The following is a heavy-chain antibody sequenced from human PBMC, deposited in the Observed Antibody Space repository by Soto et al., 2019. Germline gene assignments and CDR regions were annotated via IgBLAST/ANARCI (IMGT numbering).Heavy chain of an antibody. CDR1: CCSIRSYY. CDR2: IYYSGST. V-gene: IGHV4-59*01. Sequence: SETLSLTCTVSCCSIRSYYWSWSRQPPGKGLEWIGYIYYSGSTNYNPSLKSRVTISVDTSKNQFSLKLSSVTAADTAVYYCARAGYCISTSCSDFSYYYYGMDVWSQGTTVTVS. CDR3: ARAGYCISTSCSDFSYYYYGMDV. D-gene: IGHD2-2*01. J-gene: IGHJ6*02.